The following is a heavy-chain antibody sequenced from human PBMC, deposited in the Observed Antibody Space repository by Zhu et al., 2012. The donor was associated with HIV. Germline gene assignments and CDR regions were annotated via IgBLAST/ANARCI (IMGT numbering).Heavy chain of an antibody. Sequence: QVQLEESGPGLVKPSETLSLTCGVSGYSISSGYYWGWIRQPPGKGLEWIGTIYHSGSTYYNPSLKSRVIISVDTSKNHFSLKLNSVTAADTALYYCASQVTGVQGVVDYVGPGD. CDR1: GYSISSGYY. D-gene: IGHD3-10*01. J-gene: IGHJ4*03. CDR2: IYHSGST. CDR3: ASQVTGVQGVVDY. V-gene: IGHV4-38-2*01.